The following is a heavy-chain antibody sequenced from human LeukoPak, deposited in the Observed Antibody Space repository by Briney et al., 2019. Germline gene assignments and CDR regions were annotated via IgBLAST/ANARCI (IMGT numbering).Heavy chain of an antibody. D-gene: IGHD6-19*01. V-gene: IGHV1-46*01. CDR2: INPSGGST. CDR3: VRQQFSSGWNGGLLDY. J-gene: IGHJ4*02. CDR1: GYTFTSYY. Sequence: GASVKVSCKASGYTFTSYYMHWVRQAPGQGLEWMGIINPSGGSTSYAQKFQGRVTMTRDMSTSTVYMELSSLRSEDTAVYYCVRQQFSSGWNGGLLDYWGQGILVTVSS.